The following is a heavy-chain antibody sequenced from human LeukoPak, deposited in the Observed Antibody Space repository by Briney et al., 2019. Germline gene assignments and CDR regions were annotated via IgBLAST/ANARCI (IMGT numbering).Heavy chain of an antibody. CDR2: SFYSGTT. D-gene: IGHD2-2*01. Sequence: SKTLSLTCSVSGGSVSSSSSYWGWFRQSPGKGLGWFGSSFYSGTTYYNPSLKSRVTISVDTSKNHFSLKLSSVTAADTAVYYCARHGCSSSNCPPPGGPFDYWGQGILVTVSS. V-gene: IGHV4-39*01. CDR3: ARHGCSSSNCPPPGGPFDY. J-gene: IGHJ4*02. CDR1: GGSVSSSSSY.